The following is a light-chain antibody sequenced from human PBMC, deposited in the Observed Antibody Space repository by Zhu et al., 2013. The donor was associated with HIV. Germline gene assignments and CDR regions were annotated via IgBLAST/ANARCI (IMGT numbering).Light chain of an antibody. CDR3: GTWDTSLSVHVL. V-gene: IGLV1-51*01. CDR1: TSNIGVNF. J-gene: IGLJ2*01. CDR2: DNN. Sequence: QSVLTQPPSVSAAPGQRVTISCSGKTSNIGVNFVSWYQLLPGTGPKLLIYDNNKRPSGIPDRFSGSKSGSSATLDITGLQTGDEADYYCGTWDTSLSVHVLFGGGTKLTVL.